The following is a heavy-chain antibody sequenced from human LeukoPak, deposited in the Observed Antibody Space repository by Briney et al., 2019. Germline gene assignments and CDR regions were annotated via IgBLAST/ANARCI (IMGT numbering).Heavy chain of an antibody. CDR1: GFTFDDYA. CDR2: ISWNSGSI. Sequence: GGSLRLSCAASGFTFDDYAMHWVRQAPGKGLEWVSGISWNSGSIGYADSVKGRFTISRDNAKNSLYLQMNSLRAEDTALYYCAKDMYNWNDPQYLFDYWGQGTLVTVSP. D-gene: IGHD1-20*01. J-gene: IGHJ4*02. CDR3: AKDMYNWNDPQYLFDY. V-gene: IGHV3-9*01.